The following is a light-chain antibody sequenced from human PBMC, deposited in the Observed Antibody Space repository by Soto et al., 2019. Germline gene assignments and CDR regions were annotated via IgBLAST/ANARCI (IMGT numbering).Light chain of an antibody. J-gene: IGKJ1*01. CDR2: GTS. CDR3: QQSYSSLWT. Sequence: SLMTQSPSYLSASVWDRVTSTWLASQSIANFLKWYQKKPGRAPQLVIYGTSTLQSGVPSRLSGSGSGTDFTLTISRLQREDFATYYCQQSYSSLWTFGQGTKVDI. CDR1: QSIANF. V-gene: IGKV1-39*01.